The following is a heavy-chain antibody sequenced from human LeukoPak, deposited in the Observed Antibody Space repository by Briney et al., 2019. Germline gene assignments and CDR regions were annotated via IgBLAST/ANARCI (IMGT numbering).Heavy chain of an antibody. V-gene: IGHV1-69*05. CDR2: IIPIFGTA. D-gene: IGHD2-21*01. Sequence: SVKVSCKASGGTFSSYAISWVRQAPGQGLEWMGGIIPIFGTANYAQKFQGSVTITTDESTSTAYMELSSLRSEDTAVYYCASRGGDYYYYMDVWGKGTTVTVSS. CDR3: ASRGGDYYYYMDV. CDR1: GGTFSSYA. J-gene: IGHJ6*03.